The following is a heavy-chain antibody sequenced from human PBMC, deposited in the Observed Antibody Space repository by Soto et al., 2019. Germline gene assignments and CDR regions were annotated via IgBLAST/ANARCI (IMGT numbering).Heavy chain of an antibody. Sequence: SVKVSCKASGGTFSSYAISWVRQAPGQGLEWMGGIIPIFGTANYAQKFQGRVTITADESTSTAYMELSSLRSEDTAVYYCARERTGTTSMDVWGQGTTVTVSS. V-gene: IGHV1-69*13. D-gene: IGHD1-1*01. CDR3: ARERTGTTSMDV. J-gene: IGHJ6*02. CDR2: IIPIFGTA. CDR1: GGTFSSYA.